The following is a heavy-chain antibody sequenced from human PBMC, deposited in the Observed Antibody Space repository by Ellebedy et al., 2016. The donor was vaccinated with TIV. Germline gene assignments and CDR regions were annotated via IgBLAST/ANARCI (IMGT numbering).Heavy chain of an antibody. CDR1: GFTFVSYA. Sequence: AASVKVSCKASGFTFVSYAIQWVRQAPGQRLEWLGWINVGNANTRYSQKFQGRVTITRDTSASTAYMELTSLTSEETAIYYCARARGFSYFDFWGQGTLVTVSS. CDR2: INVGNANT. V-gene: IGHV1-3*01. CDR3: ARARGFSYFDF. J-gene: IGHJ4*02.